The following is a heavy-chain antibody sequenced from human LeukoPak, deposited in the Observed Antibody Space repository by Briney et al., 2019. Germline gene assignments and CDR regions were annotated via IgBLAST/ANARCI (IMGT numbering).Heavy chain of an antibody. Sequence: GASVKVSCKASGGTFSSYAISWVRQAPGQGLEWMGGIIPIFGTANYAQKFQGRVTITADKSTSTAYMELSSLRSEDTAVYYCAREGIAVAAPRYNWFDPWGQGTLVTVSS. J-gene: IGHJ5*02. CDR1: GGTFSSYA. D-gene: IGHD6-19*01. V-gene: IGHV1-69*06. CDR2: IIPIFGTA. CDR3: AREGIAVAAPRYNWFDP.